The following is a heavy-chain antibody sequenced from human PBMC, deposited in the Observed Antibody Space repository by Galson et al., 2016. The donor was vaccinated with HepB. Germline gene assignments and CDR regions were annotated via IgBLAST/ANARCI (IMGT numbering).Heavy chain of an antibody. V-gene: IGHV6-1*01. CDR1: WDSVFNTNAG. CDR2: TYYRSDWRS. CDR3: ARSYLLGRGFGS. D-gene: IGHD3-10*01. Sequence: CAISWDSVFNTNAGWNWVRQSPSRGLEWLGRTYYRSDWRSDYADSLKGRITINPDTSKNQFSLQLNSVTPEDTAVYYCARSYLLGRGFGSWGQGTLVTVSS. J-gene: IGHJ4*02.